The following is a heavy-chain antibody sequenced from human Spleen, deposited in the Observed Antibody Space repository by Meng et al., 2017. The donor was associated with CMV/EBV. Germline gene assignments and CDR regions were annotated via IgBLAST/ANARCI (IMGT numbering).Heavy chain of an antibody. CDR2: IHYTSST. Sequence: GSLRLSCTVSGGPITINTHYWGWNRQPPGKGREWMGNIHYTSSTYYNPSLKNRLTRSVDTSKNQFSLKLHSLTAADTAVYFCVAVVPAALGVHWFDPWGQGTLVTVSS. D-gene: IGHD2-2*01. CDR1: GGPITINTHY. V-gene: IGHV4-39*01. J-gene: IGHJ5*02. CDR3: VAVVPAALGVHWFDP.